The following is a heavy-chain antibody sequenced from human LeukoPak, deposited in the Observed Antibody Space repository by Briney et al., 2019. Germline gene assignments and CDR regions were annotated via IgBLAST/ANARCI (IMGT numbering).Heavy chain of an antibody. J-gene: IGHJ4*02. V-gene: IGHV1-2*06. Sequence: ASVKVSCKASGYTFTGYYMHWVRQAPGQGLEWMGRINPNSGGTNYAQKFQGRVTMTRDTSISTAYMELTRPRSDDAAVYSCARASGSSDLNYWGQGTLVTVSS. CDR3: ARASGSSDLNY. CDR1: GYTFTGYY. D-gene: IGHD1-26*01. CDR2: INPNSGGT.